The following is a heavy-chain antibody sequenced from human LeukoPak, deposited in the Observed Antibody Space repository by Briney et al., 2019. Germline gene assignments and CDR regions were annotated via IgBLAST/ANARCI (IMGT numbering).Heavy chain of an antibody. CDR1: GFTFGDYA. J-gene: IGHJ6*03. V-gene: IGHV3-49*03. D-gene: IGHD3-3*01. CDR2: IRSKAYGGTT. Sequence: PGRSLRLSCTASGFTFGDYAMSWFRQAPGKGLEWVGFIRSKAYGGTTEYAASVKGRFTISRDDSKSIAYLQMNSLKTEDTAVYYCTRDGTDYDFWSGYQGGYYYYMDVWGKGTTVTVSS. CDR3: TRDGTDYDFWSGYQGGYYYYMDV.